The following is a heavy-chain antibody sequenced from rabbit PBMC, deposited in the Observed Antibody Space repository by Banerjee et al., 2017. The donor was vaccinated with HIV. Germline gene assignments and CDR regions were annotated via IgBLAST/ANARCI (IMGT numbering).Heavy chain of an antibody. D-gene: IGHD2-1*01. CDR1: GFSFSSNA. Sequence: QEQLEESGGDLVKPEGSLTLTCTASGFSFSSNAMCWVRQAPGKGLEWIACIGDGSSGTTYYASWAKGRFTISKTSSTTVTLEMTSLTAADTATYFCARQDSYDDYGDSPDYFNLWGPGTLVTVS. V-gene: IGHV1S45*01. CDR3: ARQDSYDDYGDSPDYFNL. J-gene: IGHJ4*01. CDR2: IGDGSSGTT.